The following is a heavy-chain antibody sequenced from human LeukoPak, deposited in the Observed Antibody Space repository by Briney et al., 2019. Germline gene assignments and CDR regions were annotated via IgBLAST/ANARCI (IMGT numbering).Heavy chain of an antibody. D-gene: IGHD3-10*01. J-gene: IGHJ6*02. CDR3: ARGLYYYGSGSYRPLGFYYYYGMDV. CDR1: GGTFSSYA. CDR2: IIPILGIA. V-gene: IGHV1-69*04. Sequence: ASVKVSCKASGGTFSSYAISWVRQAPGQGLEWMGRIIPILGIANYAQKFQGRVTITADKSTSTAYMELSSLRSEDTAVYYCARGLYYYGSGSYRPLGFYYYYGMDVWGQGTTVTVSS.